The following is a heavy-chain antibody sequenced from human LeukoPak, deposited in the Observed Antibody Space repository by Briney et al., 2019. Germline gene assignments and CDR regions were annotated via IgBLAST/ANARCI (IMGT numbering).Heavy chain of an antibody. D-gene: IGHD3-10*01. V-gene: IGHV4-39*07. CDR2: IYYSRST. J-gene: IGHJ5*02. CDR3: ARDQKGYYYGSGGYNWFDP. Sequence: KSSETLSLTCTVSGGSISSSNYYWDWIRQPPGKGLEWIGSIYYSRSTYYNPSLKSRVTISVDTSKNQFSLKLSSVTAADTAVYYCARDQKGYYYGSGGYNWFDPWGQGTLVTVSS. CDR1: GGSISSSNYY.